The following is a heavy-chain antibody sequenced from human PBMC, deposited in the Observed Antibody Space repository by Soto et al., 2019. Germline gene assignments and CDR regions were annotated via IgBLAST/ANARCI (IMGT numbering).Heavy chain of an antibody. CDR1: GGSISSSNW. CDR3: ARVFRTYYYDTSGYYCPDCCFDI. D-gene: IGHD3-22*01. J-gene: IGHJ3*02. V-gene: IGHV4-4*02. Sequence: SETLSLTCAVSGGSISSSNWWSWVSQPPRRGREWIGEIYHSGGTNYNPSPKSRVTISVDKSKNQLSLKLSSFTAAATAVDYCARVFRTYYYDTSGYYCPDCCFDIWGQGTMVTVSS. CDR2: IYHSGGT.